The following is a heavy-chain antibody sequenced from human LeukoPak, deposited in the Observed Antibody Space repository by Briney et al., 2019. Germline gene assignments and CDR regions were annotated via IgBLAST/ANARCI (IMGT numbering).Heavy chain of an antibody. CDR2: ISGSGGST. CDR3: AKRGSRRYTAMVTASFDY. D-gene: IGHD5-18*01. Sequence: GGSLRLSCAASGFTFSSYAMSWVRQAPGKGLEWVSAISGSGGSTYYADSVKGRFTISRDNSKNTLYLQMNSLRAEDTAVYYCAKRGSRRYTAMVTASFDYWGQGTLVTVSS. J-gene: IGHJ4*02. CDR1: GFTFSSYA. V-gene: IGHV3-23*01.